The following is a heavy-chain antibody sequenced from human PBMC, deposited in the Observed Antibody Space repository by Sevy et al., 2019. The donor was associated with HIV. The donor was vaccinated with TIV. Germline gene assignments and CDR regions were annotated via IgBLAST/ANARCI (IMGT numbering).Heavy chain of an antibody. CDR3: ASHCSSTSCLWGLDV. CDR1: GFTFRSYW. J-gene: IGHJ6*02. CDR2: IKVDGSEK. V-gene: IGHV3-7*03. D-gene: IGHD2-2*01. Sequence: GGSLRLSCAVSGFTFRSYWMCWVRQAPGKGLEWVAHIKVDGSEKYHVDSVKGRFTISRDNAKNSLFLQMNSLRVEDTAVYYCASHCSSTSCLWGLDVWGQGTAVTVSS.